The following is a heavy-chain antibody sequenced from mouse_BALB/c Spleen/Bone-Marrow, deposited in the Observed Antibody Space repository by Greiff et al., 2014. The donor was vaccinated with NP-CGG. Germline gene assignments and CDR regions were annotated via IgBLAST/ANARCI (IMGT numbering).Heavy chain of an antibody. Sequence: DVKLVESGGGLVKPGGSLKLSCAASGFTFSDYATSWVRLTPEKRLEWVATISSGGRYTYYIDSVKGRLTISRDNAKNTLYSQMSSLRSEDTAMFYCTRSGGENALDFWGQGTSVTVSS. V-gene: IGHV5-6-4*01. CDR1: GFTFSDYA. CDR2: ISSGGRYT. J-gene: IGHJ4*01. CDR3: TRSGGENALDF.